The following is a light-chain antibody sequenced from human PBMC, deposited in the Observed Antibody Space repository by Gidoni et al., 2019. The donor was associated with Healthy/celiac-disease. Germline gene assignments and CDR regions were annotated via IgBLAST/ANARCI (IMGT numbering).Light chain of an antibody. J-gene: IGKJ1*01. Sequence: DIVMTQSPDSLAVSLGERATINCKSSQSVLYSSNNKNYLAWYLQKPGQPPKLLIYWASTRESGVPDRFSGSGSGTDFPLTISSLQAEDVAVYSCQPYYSTLRAFGHGTQVEIK. CDR3: QPYYSTLRA. CDR2: WAS. V-gene: IGKV4-1*01. CDR1: QSVLYSSNNKNY.